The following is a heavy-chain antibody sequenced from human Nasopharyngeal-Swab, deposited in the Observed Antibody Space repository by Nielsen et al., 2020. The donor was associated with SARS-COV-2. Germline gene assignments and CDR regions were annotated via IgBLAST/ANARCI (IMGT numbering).Heavy chain of an antibody. Sequence: GESLKISCAASGFTFDDYGMHWVRQAPGKGLEWVSLINWNGGSTYYVDSVKGRFTISRDNSKNSLYLQMNSLRAEDTAVYYCARDAHYDILTGYSNWFDPWGQGTLVTVSS. D-gene: IGHD3-9*01. J-gene: IGHJ5*02. CDR2: INWNGGST. CDR1: GFTFDDYG. CDR3: ARDAHYDILTGYSNWFDP. V-gene: IGHV3-43D*03.